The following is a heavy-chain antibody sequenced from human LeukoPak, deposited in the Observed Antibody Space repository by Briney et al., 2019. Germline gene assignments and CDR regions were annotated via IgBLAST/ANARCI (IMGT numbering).Heavy chain of an antibody. J-gene: IGHJ3*01. D-gene: IGHD4-17*01. CDR1: GFTFSSYS. Sequence: PGGSLRLSCAASGFTFSSYSMNWVRQAPGKWLEWVSSISSSGTYIYYADSVKGRFTISRDNAKNSLYLQMNSLRAVDTAVYFCARFDYGVPDAFDDWGQRTMVTVSS. CDR2: ISSSGTYI. V-gene: IGHV3-21*01. CDR3: ARFDYGVPDAFDD.